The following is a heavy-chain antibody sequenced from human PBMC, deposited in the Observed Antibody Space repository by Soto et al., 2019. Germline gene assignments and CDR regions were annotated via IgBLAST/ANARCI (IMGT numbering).Heavy chain of an antibody. Sequence: SETLSLTCTFSGASIRSTDYYCSWIRQAPWKGLEWIGYVYYTGSTYYNPSLMSRLTISVDTSKNQFSLKLTSVTAAETAVYYCVRTAREGAVDQHWFDRWGQGTQVTVSS. CDR3: VRTAREGAVDQHWFDR. D-gene: IGHD2-2*01. CDR1: GASIRSTDYY. V-gene: IGHV4-30-4*01. CDR2: VYYTGST. J-gene: IGHJ5*02.